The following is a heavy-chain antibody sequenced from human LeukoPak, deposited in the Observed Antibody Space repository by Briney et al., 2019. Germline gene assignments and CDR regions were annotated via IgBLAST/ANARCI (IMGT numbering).Heavy chain of an antibody. D-gene: IGHD6-13*01. V-gene: IGHV3-23*01. Sequence: GGSLRLSCAASGFTFSSYAMRWVRQAPGKGLEWVSVISGSGGSTYYADSVKGRFTISRDNSKNTLYLQMNSLRAEDTAVYYCARRNIAAAALDYWGQGTLVTVSS. CDR2: ISGSGGST. CDR3: ARRNIAAAALDY. CDR1: GFTFSSYA. J-gene: IGHJ4*02.